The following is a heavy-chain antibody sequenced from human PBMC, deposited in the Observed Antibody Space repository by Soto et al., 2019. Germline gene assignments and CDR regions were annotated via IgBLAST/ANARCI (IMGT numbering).Heavy chain of an antibody. CDR1: GGSISSYY. V-gene: IGHV4-59*01. D-gene: IGHD2-2*01. Sequence: SETLSLTCTVSGGSISSYYWSWIRQPPGKGLEWIGYIYYSGSTNYNPSLKSRVTISVDTSKNQFSLKLRSVTAADTAVYYCASTPSEYCSSTSCYAGIYYYYGMDVWGQGTTVTVSS. CDR3: ASTPSEYCSSTSCYAGIYYYYGMDV. J-gene: IGHJ6*02. CDR2: IYYSGST.